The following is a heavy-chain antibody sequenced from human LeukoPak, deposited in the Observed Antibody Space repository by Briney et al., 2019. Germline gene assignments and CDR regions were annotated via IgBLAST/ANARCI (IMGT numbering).Heavy chain of an antibody. J-gene: IGHJ5*02. D-gene: IGHD2-2*01. V-gene: IGHV1-18*01. CDR3: AREVRGVVVPADLFDP. CDR2: ISAYNGNT. Sequence: ASVKVSCKASGHTFTSYGISWVRQAPGQGLEWMGWISAYNGNTNYAQKLQGRVTMTTDTSTSTAYMELSRLRSDDTAVYYCAREVRGVVVPADLFDPWGQGTLVTVSS. CDR1: GHTFTSYG.